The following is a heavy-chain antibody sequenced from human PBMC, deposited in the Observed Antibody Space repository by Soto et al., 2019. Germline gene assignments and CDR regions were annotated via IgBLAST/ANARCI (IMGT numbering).Heavy chain of an antibody. J-gene: IGHJ3*02. CDR3: ARDSRQQLVNQDAFDI. CDR2: IIPIFGTA. V-gene: IGHV1-69*12. CDR1: GGTFSSYA. Sequence: QVQLVQSGAEVKKPESSVKVSCKASGGTFSSYAISWVRQAPGQGLEWMGGIIPIFGTANYAQKFQGRVTITADESTSTAYMELRSLRSEDTAVYYCARDSRQQLVNQDAFDIWGQGTMVTVSS. D-gene: IGHD6-13*01.